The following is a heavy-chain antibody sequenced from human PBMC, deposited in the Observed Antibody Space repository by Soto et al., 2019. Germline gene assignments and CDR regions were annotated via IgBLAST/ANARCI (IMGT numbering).Heavy chain of an antibody. CDR1: GGSFSPYF. J-gene: IGHJ6*03. CDR2: IIQSGTT. D-gene: IGHD3-10*01. CDR3: VRRETPRPGFFYLDV. V-gene: IGHV4-34*12. Sequence: SETLSLTCVVYGGSFSPYFWTWIRQPPGKGLEWIGDIIQSGTTNYNPSLRGRVTLSIDTYRKSLSLRLSSVTAADTAVYFCVRRETPRPGFFYLDVWGKGTTVTVSS.